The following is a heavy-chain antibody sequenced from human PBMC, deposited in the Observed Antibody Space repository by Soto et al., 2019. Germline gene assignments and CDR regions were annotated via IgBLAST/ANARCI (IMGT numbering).Heavy chain of an antibody. Sequence: PVGSLRLSCAASGFTFSSYAMHWVRQAPGKGLEWVAVISYDGSNKYYADSVKGRFTISRDNSKNTLYLQMNSLRAEDTAVYYCARDGAARALLYYYGMDVWGQGTTVTVSS. J-gene: IGHJ6*02. D-gene: IGHD6-6*01. CDR1: GFTFSSYA. CDR2: ISYDGSNK. V-gene: IGHV3-30-3*01. CDR3: ARDGAARALLYYYGMDV.